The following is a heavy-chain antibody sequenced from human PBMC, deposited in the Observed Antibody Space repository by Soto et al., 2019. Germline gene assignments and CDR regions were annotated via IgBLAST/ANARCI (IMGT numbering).Heavy chain of an antibody. D-gene: IGHD3-9*01. Sequence: GGSLRLSCAASGFTFSSYWMHWVRQAPGKGLEWVSVISNNGGSTYYADSVKGRFTISRDNSKNTLYLQMNSLRAEDTAVYYCAKDESAGYYYFDYWGQGTLVTVSS. CDR2: ISNNGGST. V-gene: IGHV3-23*01. CDR3: AKDESAGYYYFDY. J-gene: IGHJ4*02. CDR1: GFTFSSYW.